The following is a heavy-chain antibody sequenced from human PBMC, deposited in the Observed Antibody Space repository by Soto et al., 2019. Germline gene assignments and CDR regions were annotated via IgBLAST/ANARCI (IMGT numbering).Heavy chain of an antibody. J-gene: IGHJ5*02. D-gene: IGHD3-10*01. CDR3: ARGIWVRGIIGFNWFDP. Sequence: GASVKVSCKASGYTFTNFGISWVRQAPGQGLEWMGWISAYNGNTNYAQKLQGRVTMTTDTSTSTAYMELRSLRSDDTAVYYCARGIWVRGIIGFNWFDPWGQGTLVTVSS. CDR2: ISAYNGNT. V-gene: IGHV1-18*01. CDR1: GYTFTNFG.